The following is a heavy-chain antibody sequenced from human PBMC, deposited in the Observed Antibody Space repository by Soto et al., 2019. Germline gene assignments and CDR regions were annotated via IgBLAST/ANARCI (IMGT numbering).Heavy chain of an antibody. Sequence: GGSLRLSCAASGFTFSNAWMNWVRQAPGKGLEWVGRIKSKTDGGTTDYAAPVKGRFTISRDDSKNTLYLQMNSLKTEDTAVYYCTTVLDDILTGYYKYYFDYWGQGTLVTVDS. CDR2: IKSKTDGGTT. V-gene: IGHV3-15*07. J-gene: IGHJ4*02. D-gene: IGHD3-9*01. CDR1: GFTFSNAW. CDR3: TTVLDDILTGYYKYYFDY.